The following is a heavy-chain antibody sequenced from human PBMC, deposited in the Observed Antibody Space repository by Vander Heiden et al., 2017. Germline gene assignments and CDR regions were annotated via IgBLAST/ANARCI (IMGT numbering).Heavy chain of an antibody. CDR1: ASSFTYYT. D-gene: IGHD6-19*01. Sequence: QVQLVESGGGVVQPGRSLRLSCVASASSFTYYTMHWVRQAPGKGLEWVAAISDDGQNKYYADSVKGRFSISRDNSKNTLYLDVSSLRREDTAMYYCARSAVAGNYWGQGTMVIVSA. J-gene: IGHJ4*02. CDR3: ARSAVAGNY. CDR2: ISDDGQNK. V-gene: IGHV3-30*04.